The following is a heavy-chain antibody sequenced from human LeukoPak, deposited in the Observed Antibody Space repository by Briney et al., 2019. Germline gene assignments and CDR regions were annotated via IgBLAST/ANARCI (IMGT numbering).Heavy chain of an antibody. J-gene: IGHJ4*02. CDR3: AREVYYDSSGYYYEVLDY. CDR1: DGSISSYY. CDR2: IYTSGST. Sequence: KPSETLSLTCTVSDGSISSYYWSWIRQPAGKGLEWIGRIYTSGSTNYNPSLKSRVTMSVDTSKNQFSLKLSSVTAADTAVYYCAREVYYDSSGYYYEVLDYWGQGTLVTVSS. V-gene: IGHV4-4*07. D-gene: IGHD3-22*01.